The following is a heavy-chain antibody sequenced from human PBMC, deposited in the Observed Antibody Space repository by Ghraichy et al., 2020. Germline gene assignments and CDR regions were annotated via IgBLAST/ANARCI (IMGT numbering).Heavy chain of an antibody. V-gene: IGHV3-21*01. Sequence: GGSLRLSCAASGFTFNIHTMNWVRQAPGKGLEWVSSISSSQSFIDYADSVKDRFTISRDNARKSLVLQMNSLRVEDTAVYYCARDRFGSPHTLDSWGQGALVTVSS. CDR2: ISSSQSFI. J-gene: IGHJ4*02. CDR1: GFTFNIHT. CDR3: ARDRFGSPHTLDS. D-gene: IGHD3-16*01.